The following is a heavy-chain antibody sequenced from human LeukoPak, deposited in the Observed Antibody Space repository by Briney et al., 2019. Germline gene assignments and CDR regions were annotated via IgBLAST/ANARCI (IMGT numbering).Heavy chain of an antibody. J-gene: IGHJ3*02. CDR2: IYYSGST. CDR3: ARDRLTIFGVVYPGAFGI. CDR1: GGSISSSSYY. D-gene: IGHD3-3*01. Sequence: SETLSLTCTVSGGSISSSSYYWGWIRQPPGKGLEWIGSIYYSGSTYYNPSLKSRVTISVDTSKNQFSLKLSSVTAADTAVYYCARDRLTIFGVVYPGAFGIWGQGTMVTVSS. V-gene: IGHV4-39*07.